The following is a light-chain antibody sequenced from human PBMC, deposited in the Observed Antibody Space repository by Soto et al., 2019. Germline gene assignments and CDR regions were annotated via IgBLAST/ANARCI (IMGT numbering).Light chain of an antibody. Sequence: EIVMTQSPATLSVPPGERATLSCRASQSVSSKLAWFQQKPGQAPSLLIYGVSTRATGVPVRFSGSGSGTEFTLTINSLQSEDFAVYYCQQYNNWPHTFGQGTKVDI. J-gene: IGKJ2*01. CDR1: QSVSSK. V-gene: IGKV3-15*01. CDR2: GVS. CDR3: QQYNNWPHT.